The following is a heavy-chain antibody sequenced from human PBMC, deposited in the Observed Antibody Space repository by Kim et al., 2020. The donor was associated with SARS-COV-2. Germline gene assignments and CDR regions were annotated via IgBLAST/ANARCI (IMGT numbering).Heavy chain of an antibody. J-gene: IGHJ3*01. CDR2: SER. CDR3: ARDSWYAFDL. V-gene: IGHV3-7*01. Sequence: SERYYVGSVKGRFDISRDNAKSSLYLEMNSLRADDTAVYYCARDSWYAFDLWGQGTMVIVSS.